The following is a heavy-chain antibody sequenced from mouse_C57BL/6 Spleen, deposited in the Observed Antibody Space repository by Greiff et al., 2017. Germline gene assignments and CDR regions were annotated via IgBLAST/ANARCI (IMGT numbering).Heavy chain of an antibody. D-gene: IGHD1-1*01. V-gene: IGHV1-74*01. J-gene: IGHJ1*03. Sequence: QVHVKQPGAELVKPGASVKVSCKASGYTFTSYWMHWVKQRPGQGLEWIGRIHPSDSDTNYNQKFKGKATLTVDKSSSTAYMQLGSLTSEDSAVYYCAMETTVVANWYFDVWGTGTTVTVSS. CDR3: AMETTVVANWYFDV. CDR1: GYTFTSYW. CDR2: IHPSDSDT.